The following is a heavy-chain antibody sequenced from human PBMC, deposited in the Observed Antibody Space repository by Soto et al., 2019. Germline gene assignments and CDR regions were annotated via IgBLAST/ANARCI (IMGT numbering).Heavy chain of an antibody. J-gene: IGHJ3*02. V-gene: IGHV3-23*01. Sequence: GGSLRLSCAASGFNINTFAMSWVRQAPGRGLEWVSGISESGRSTYYADSVKGRFTISTDNSKNTLYLQMNSLRAEDTAIYYCTKDYYDSSGYPPYDAFDIWGQGTMVTVSS. CDR3: TKDYYDSSGYPPYDAFDI. CDR2: ISESGRST. CDR1: GFNINTFA. D-gene: IGHD3-22*01.